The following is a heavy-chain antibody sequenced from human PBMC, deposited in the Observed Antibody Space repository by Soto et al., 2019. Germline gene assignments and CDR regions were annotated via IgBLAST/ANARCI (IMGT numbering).Heavy chain of an antibody. V-gene: IGHV3-30*18. D-gene: IGHD4-17*01. CDR1: GFTFSNHD. CDR3: AKERGVTTSWWYFDY. Sequence: QVQLVESGGGVVQPGGSLRLSCAASGFTFSNHDMHWVRQAPGKGLEWVAVISYDGSKKYYGDSVKGRFPFSRDNSKNTLDLQMNSMRAEDTAVYYCAKERGVTTSWWYFDYWGQGALVTVSS. J-gene: IGHJ4*02. CDR2: ISYDGSKK.